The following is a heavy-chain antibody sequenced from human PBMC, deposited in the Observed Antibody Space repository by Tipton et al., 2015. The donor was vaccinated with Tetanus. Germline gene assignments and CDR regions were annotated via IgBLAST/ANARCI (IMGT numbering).Heavy chain of an antibody. D-gene: IGHD4-17*01. Sequence: SLRLSCAASGFTFSSYAMHWVRQATGKGLEWVAVISYDGSNKYYADSVKGRFTISRDNSKNTLYLQMNSLRAEDTAVYYCARDPATVPNYYFDYWGQGTLVTVSS. CDR2: ISYDGSNK. CDR3: ARDPATVPNYYFDY. J-gene: IGHJ4*02. CDR1: GFTFSSYA. V-gene: IGHV3-30-3*01.